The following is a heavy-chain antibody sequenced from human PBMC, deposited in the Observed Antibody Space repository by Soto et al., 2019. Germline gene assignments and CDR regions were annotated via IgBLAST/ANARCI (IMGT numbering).Heavy chain of an antibody. D-gene: IGHD2-2*01. CDR3: VRDTMRASAAASLDY. CDR1: GFTFSTYE. CDR2: ISVSGNII. J-gene: IGHJ4*02. V-gene: IGHV3-48*03. Sequence: PGGSLRLSCAASGFTFSTYEFNWVRQAPGRGLEWISYISVSGNIIKYAESVKGRFTISRDNAENSLHLHMNHLRVGDTALYFCVRDTMRASAAASLDYWGQGTQVTVSS.